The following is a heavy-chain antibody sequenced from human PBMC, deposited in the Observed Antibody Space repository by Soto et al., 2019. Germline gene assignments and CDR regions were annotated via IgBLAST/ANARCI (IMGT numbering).Heavy chain of an antibody. Sequence: PSETLSLTCSVSGSPISSYYWSWFRQPPGQGLEWLGYVYYTGTTTYNPSLKSRLTISLDTSKTQFSLKLGSVTAADTAVYYCARGRGYSYGVDPWGQRNLVTVSS. D-gene: IGHD5-18*01. CDR3: ARGRGYSYGVDP. CDR2: VYYTGTT. CDR1: GSPISSYY. V-gene: IGHV4-59*08. J-gene: IGHJ5*02.